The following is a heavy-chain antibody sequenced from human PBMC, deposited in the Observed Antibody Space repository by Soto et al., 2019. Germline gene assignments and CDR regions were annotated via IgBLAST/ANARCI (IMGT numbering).Heavy chain of an antibody. CDR2: IKSKTDGGTT. CDR3: TTDSYITMIVVCFDY. Sequence: GGSLRLSCAASGFAFSDAWINWVRQAPGKGLEWVGRIKSKTDGGTTDFAAPVRGRFAISRDDSKNMVYMQMNSLKTEDTAVYYCTTDSYITMIVVCFDYWGHGPLVTVSS. J-gene: IGHJ4*01. D-gene: IGHD3-22*01. V-gene: IGHV3-15*07. CDR1: GFAFSDAW.